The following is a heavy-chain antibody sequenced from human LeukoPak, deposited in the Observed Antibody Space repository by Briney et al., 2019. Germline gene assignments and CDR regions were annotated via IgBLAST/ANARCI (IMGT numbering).Heavy chain of an antibody. CDR3: VKDLGRDYDSPGS. V-gene: IGHV3-9*01. CDR1: GFTFDDSA. CDR2: ISWNSGVL. D-gene: IGHD3-22*01. Sequence: GGSLRLSCAASGFTFDDSAMHWVRQAPGKGLEWVSGISWNSGVLAYADSVEGRFTVSRDNAKNSLFLQMNSLRTEDTAFYYCVKDLGRDYDSPGSWGQGTLVTVSS. J-gene: IGHJ4*02.